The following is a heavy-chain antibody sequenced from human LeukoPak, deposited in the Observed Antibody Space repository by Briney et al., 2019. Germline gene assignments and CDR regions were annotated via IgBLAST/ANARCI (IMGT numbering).Heavy chain of an antibody. D-gene: IGHD1-26*01. Sequence: PSETLPLTCTVSGGSISSGGYYWSWIRQPPGKGQEWIGYIYHSGSTYYNPSLKSRVTISVDRSKNQFSLKLSSVTAADTAVYYCASGTKDWYFDLWGRGTLVTVSS. V-gene: IGHV4-30-2*01. CDR2: IYHSGST. CDR1: GGSISSGGYY. CDR3: ASGTKDWYFDL. J-gene: IGHJ2*01.